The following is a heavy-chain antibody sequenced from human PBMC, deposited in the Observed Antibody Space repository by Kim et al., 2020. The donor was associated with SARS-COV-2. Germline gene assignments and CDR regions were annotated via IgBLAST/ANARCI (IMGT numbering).Heavy chain of an antibody. V-gene: IGHV7-4-1*02. CDR3: ARIPNCSGGSCYRTYYYYYGMDV. D-gene: IGHD2-15*01. CDR2: INTNTGNP. CDR1: GYTFTSYA. Sequence: ASVKVSCKASGYTFTSYAMNWVRQAPGQGLEWMGWINTNTGNPTYAQGFTGRFVFSLDTSVSTAYLQISSLKAEDTAVYYCARIPNCSGGSCYRTYYYYYGMDVWGQGTTVTVSS. J-gene: IGHJ6*02.